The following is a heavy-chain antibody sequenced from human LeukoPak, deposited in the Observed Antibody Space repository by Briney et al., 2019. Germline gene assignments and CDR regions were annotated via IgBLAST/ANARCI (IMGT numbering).Heavy chain of an antibody. Sequence: SETLSLTCTVSGGSISSSSYYWGWIRQPPGKGLEWTGSIYYSGSTYYNPSLKSRVTISVDTSKNQFSLKLSSVTAADTAVYYCARDGIAAAGTGQDYWGQGTLVTVSS. CDR2: IYYSGST. J-gene: IGHJ4*02. CDR3: ARDGIAAAGTGQDY. D-gene: IGHD6-13*01. CDR1: GGSISSSSYY. V-gene: IGHV4-39*07.